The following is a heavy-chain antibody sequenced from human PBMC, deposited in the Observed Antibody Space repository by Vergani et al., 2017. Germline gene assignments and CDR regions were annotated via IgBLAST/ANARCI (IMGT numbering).Heavy chain of an antibody. V-gene: IGHV3-23*01. CDR1: GFTFSSHA. D-gene: IGHD5-24*01. Sequence: EVQLLESGGDLVQPGGSLRLSCAASGFTFSSHAMSWVRQGHGQGLEWVSSIKNTGDSTHYADSVKGRFTISRDNSKNTLYLQMNSLRVEDTAVNYCGRGSDNYNWGQGTLVTVSS. J-gene: IGHJ4*02. CDR3: GRGSDNYN. CDR2: IKNTGDST.